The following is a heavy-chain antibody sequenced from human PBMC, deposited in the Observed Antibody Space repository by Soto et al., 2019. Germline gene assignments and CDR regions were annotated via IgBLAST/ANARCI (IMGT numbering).Heavy chain of an antibody. J-gene: IGHJ6*02. D-gene: IGHD5-12*01. CDR2: IYSSGST. V-gene: IGHV4-4*08. Sequence: PSETLSLTCTVSGGSISNSYWSWIRQSPEKGLEWIGYIYSSGSTNYNPSLNSRVTISVDTSKNQFSLKLSSLSAADTAVYYCAREGVAPYYYYGMDVWGQGTPVTVSS. CDR1: GGSISNSY. CDR3: AREGVAPYYYYGMDV.